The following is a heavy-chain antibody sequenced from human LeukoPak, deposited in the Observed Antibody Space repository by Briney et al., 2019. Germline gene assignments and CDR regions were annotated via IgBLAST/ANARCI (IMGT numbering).Heavy chain of an antibody. Sequence: GALRLSCAASGFTFSSYWMSWVRQAPGKGLEWVANIKQDGSEKYYVDSVKGRFTISRDNAKNSLYLQMNSLRAEDTAVYYCARSDGYNPFDYWGQGTLVTVSS. V-gene: IGHV3-7*01. CDR2: IKQDGSEK. J-gene: IGHJ4*02. D-gene: IGHD5-24*01. CDR1: GFTFSSYW. CDR3: ARSDGYNPFDY.